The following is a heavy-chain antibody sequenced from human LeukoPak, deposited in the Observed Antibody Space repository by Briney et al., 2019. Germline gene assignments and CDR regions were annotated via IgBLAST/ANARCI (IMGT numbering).Heavy chain of an antibody. V-gene: IGHV4-39*01. CDR2: IYYSGST. D-gene: IGHD3-3*01. Sequence: SSQTLSLTCTVSGGSISSGGYYWGWIRQPPGKGLEWIGSIYYSGSTYYNPSLKSRVTISVDTSKNQFSLKLSSVTAADTAVYYCARRVTIFGVVIPPTNWFDPWGQGTLVTVSS. J-gene: IGHJ5*02. CDR3: ARRVTIFGVVIPPTNWFDP. CDR1: GGSISSGGYY.